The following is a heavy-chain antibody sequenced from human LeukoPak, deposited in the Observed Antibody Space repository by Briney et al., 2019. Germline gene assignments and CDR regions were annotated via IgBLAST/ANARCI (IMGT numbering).Heavy chain of an antibody. V-gene: IGHV3-23*01. CDR3: ANVISARKWELLPWFDP. CDR2: ISGSGNST. CDR1: GFTFSRYA. D-gene: IGHD1-26*01. Sequence: PGGSLRLSCEASGFTFSRYAMTWVRQAPGKGLEWVSAISGSGNSTYYADSVKGRFTISRDNSKNTLYLQMNSLRAEDTAVYYCANVISARKWELLPWFDPWGQGTLVTVSS. J-gene: IGHJ5*02.